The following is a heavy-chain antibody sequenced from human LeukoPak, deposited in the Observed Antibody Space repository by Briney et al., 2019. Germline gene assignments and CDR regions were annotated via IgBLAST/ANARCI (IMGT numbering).Heavy chain of an antibody. V-gene: IGHV3-48*01. D-gene: IGHD6-13*01. CDR3: ARDGYSSSWYRRVTYYYMDV. Sequence: GGSLRLSCAASGFTFSSYSMNWVRQAPGKGLEWVSYISSSSSTIYYADSVKGRFTISRDNAKNSLYLQMNSLRAEDTAVYYCARDGYSSSWYRRVTYYYMDVWGKGTTVTVSS. CDR1: GFTFSSYS. CDR2: ISSSSSTI. J-gene: IGHJ6*03.